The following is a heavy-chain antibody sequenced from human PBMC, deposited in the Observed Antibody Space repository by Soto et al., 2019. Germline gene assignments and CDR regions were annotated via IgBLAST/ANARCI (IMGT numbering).Heavy chain of an antibody. CDR2: IYQSGST. V-gene: IGHV4-30-2*06. CDR1: GDSISSGSYS. D-gene: IGHD1-26*01. CDR3: ALVPGGSYYFRY. J-gene: IGHJ4*02. Sequence: SETLSLTCGVSGDSISSGSYSWNWIRQSPGKGLEWIGYIYQSGSTYYNPSLKSRVTISVDRSKNQFSLNLSSMTAADTAVYYCALVPGGSYYFRYWGQGTLVTVSS.